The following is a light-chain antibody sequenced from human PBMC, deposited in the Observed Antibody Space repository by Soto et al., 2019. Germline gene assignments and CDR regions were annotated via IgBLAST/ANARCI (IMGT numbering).Light chain of an antibody. CDR3: QQYGNSPRT. CDR1: QTVTSSF. Sequence: EIVLTQSPGTLSSSPGERATLSCRASQTVTSSFLAWYQQKPGQAPRLLISGASNRATDIPDRFSGSGSGTDFTLVIGRVGPEDSAVYYCQQYGNSPRTFGQGTKVEIK. CDR2: GAS. J-gene: IGKJ1*01. V-gene: IGKV3-20*01.